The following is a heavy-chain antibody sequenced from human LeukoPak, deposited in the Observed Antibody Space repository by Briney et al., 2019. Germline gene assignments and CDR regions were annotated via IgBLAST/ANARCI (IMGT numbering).Heavy chain of an antibody. CDR2: ISGSGGST. V-gene: IGHV3-23*01. CDR1: GFTFSSYA. J-gene: IGHJ3*02. D-gene: IGHD2-2*01. CDR3: AKSLRAVVPAAMGAFDI. Sequence: PGGSLRLSCAVSGFTFSSYAMSWVRQAPGKGLEWVSAISGSGGSTYYADSVKGRFTISRDNSKNTLYLQMNSLRAEDTAVYYCAKSLRAVVPAAMGAFDIWGQGTMVTVSS.